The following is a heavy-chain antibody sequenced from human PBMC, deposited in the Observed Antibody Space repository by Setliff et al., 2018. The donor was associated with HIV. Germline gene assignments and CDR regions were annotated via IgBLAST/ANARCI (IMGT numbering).Heavy chain of an antibody. J-gene: IGHJ4*02. V-gene: IGHV3-48*03. CDR3: ARDGGGDGSGWYGFDY. CDR2: ISRSGSSI. Sequence: GGSLRLSCVASGFTLSSYEMNWVRQAPGKGLEWVSYISRSGSSIYYAESVKGRFTISRDNAKNSLYLQMNSLRGEDSAVYYCARDGGGDGSGWYGFDYWGQGILVTVSS. D-gene: IGHD6-13*01. CDR1: GFTLSSYE.